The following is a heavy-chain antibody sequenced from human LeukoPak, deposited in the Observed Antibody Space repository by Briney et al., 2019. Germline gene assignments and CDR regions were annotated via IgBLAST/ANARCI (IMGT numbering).Heavy chain of an antibody. J-gene: IGHJ5*02. Sequence: PSETLSLTCTVSGGSISSSSYYWGWIRQPPGKGLEWIGSIYYSGNTYYNPSLKSRVTISVDTSKNQFSLKLSSVTAADTAVYYCARHSSGNAFRSGYYSTKLNWFDPWGQGTLVTVSS. CDR1: GGSISSSSYY. CDR3: ARHSSGNAFRSGYYSTKLNWFDP. D-gene: IGHD3-22*01. CDR2: IYYSGNT. V-gene: IGHV4-39*01.